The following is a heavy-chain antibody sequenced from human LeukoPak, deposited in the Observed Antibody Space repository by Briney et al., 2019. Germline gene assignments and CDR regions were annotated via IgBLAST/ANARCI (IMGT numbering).Heavy chain of an antibody. J-gene: IGHJ3*02. D-gene: IGHD7-27*01. Sequence: PSETLSLTCTVSGGSISSYYWSWIRQPPGKGLEWIGYIYYSGSTNYNPSLKSRVTISVDTSKNQFSLKLSSVTAADTAVYYCARQEQTGDPEDAFDIWGQGKMVTVSS. CDR2: IYYSGST. CDR3: ARQEQTGDPEDAFDI. V-gene: IGHV4-59*08. CDR1: GGSISSYY.